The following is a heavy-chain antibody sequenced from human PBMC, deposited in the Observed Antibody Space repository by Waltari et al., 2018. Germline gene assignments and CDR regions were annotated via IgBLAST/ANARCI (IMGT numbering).Heavy chain of an antibody. CDR3: ARGLTYSVWIVGARRDAFDI. D-gene: IGHD1-26*01. CDR2: INHSGST. CDR1: GGSFRGYY. Sequence: QVQLQQWGAGLLKPSETLSLTCAVYGGSFRGYYWSWIRQPPGKGLEWIGEINHSGSTNYNPSLKSRVTISVDTSKNQFSLKLSSVTAADTAVYYCARGLTYSVWIVGARRDAFDIWGQGTMVTVSS. V-gene: IGHV4-34*01. J-gene: IGHJ3*02.